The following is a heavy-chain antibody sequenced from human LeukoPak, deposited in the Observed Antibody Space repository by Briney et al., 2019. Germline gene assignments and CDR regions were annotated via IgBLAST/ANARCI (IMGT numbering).Heavy chain of an antibody. CDR2: ISYDGSNK. CDR3: ARVGYSSSSAIDY. CDR1: GFTFSDYY. D-gene: IGHD6-6*01. V-gene: IGHV3-30-3*01. Sequence: PGGSLRLSCAASGFTFSDYYMSWVRQAPGKGLEWVAVISYDGSNKYYADSVKGRFTISRDNSKNTLYLQMNSLRAEDTAVCYCARVGYSSSSAIDYWGQGTLVTVSS. J-gene: IGHJ4*02.